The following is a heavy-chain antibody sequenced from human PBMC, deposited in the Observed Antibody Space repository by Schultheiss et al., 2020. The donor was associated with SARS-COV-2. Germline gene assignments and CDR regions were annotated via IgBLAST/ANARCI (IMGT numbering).Heavy chain of an antibody. Sequence: SETLSLTCTVSGGSISSSSYYWGWIRQPPGKGLEWIGSIYHSGSTYYNPSLKSRVTISVDTSKNQFSLKLSSVTAADTAVYYCARSLGAEYSSGWYYYYYYMDVWGKGITVTVSS. D-gene: IGHD6-19*01. CDR1: GGSISSSSYY. CDR3: ARSLGAEYSSGWYYYYYYMDV. V-gene: IGHV4-39*07. CDR2: IYHSGST. J-gene: IGHJ6*03.